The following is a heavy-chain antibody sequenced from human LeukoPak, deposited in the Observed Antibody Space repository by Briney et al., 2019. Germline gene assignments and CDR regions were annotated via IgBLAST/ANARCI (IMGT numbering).Heavy chain of an antibody. CDR1: GFTFSGYN. V-gene: IGHV1-2*02. CDR3: ARKRSHKNWFDP. D-gene: IGHD6-25*01. Sequence: GASVKVSCKASGFTFSGYNLHWVRQAPGQGLEWMGWISPDSGGSNYVQKFQGRVTMTRDTSISTAYMELTRLRSEDTAVYYCARKRSHKNWFDPWGQGTLVTVSS. CDR2: ISPDSGGS. J-gene: IGHJ5*02.